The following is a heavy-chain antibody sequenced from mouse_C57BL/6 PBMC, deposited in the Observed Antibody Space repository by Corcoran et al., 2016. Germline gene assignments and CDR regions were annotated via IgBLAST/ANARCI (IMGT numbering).Heavy chain of an antibody. CDR3: ARSNYGSSTY. D-gene: IGHD1-1*01. CDR2: INTYSGVP. Sequence: QIQLVQSGPELKKPGETVKISCKASGYTFTTYGMSWVKQAPGKGLKWMGWINTYSGVPTYADDFKGRFAFSLETSASTAYLQINNLKNEDTATYFCARSNYGSSTYWGQGTTLTVSS. V-gene: IGHV9-3*01. J-gene: IGHJ2*01. CDR1: GYTFTTYG.